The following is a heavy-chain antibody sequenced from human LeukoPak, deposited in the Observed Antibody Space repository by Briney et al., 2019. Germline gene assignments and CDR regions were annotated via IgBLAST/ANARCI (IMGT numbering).Heavy chain of an antibody. CDR2: IRYDGSNK. J-gene: IGHJ3*02. V-gene: IGHV3-30*02. D-gene: IGHD4-17*01. Sequence: PGGSLRLSCAASGFTFSSYGMHWVRQAPGKGLEWVAFIRYDGSNKYYADSVKGRFTISRDNSKNTLYLQMNGLRAEDTAVYYCAKVRSVTTRYDAFDIWGQGTMVTVSS. CDR3: AKVRSVTTRYDAFDI. CDR1: GFTFSSYG.